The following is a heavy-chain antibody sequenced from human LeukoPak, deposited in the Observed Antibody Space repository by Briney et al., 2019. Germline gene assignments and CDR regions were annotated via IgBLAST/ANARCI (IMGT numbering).Heavy chain of an antibody. D-gene: IGHD3-22*01. J-gene: IGHJ4*02. V-gene: IGHV1-2*02. CDR2: INPNSGGT. CDR1: GYTFTAYY. Sequence: ASVKVSCKASGYTFTAYYIHWVRQAPGQGLEWMGRINPNSGGTNTAQKFQGRVTMTRDTSISTAYMELSSLRSDDTAVYYCARVKNYYDSSGYLYYFDTWGQGTLVTVSS. CDR3: ARVKNYYDSSGYLYYFDT.